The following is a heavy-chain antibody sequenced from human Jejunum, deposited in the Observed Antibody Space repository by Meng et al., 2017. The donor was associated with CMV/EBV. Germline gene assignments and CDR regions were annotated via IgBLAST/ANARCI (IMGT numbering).Heavy chain of an antibody. V-gene: IGHV4-34*01. CDR3: SRGLSDIY. CDR2: ITHNGTT. CDR1: GGSFTGYY. D-gene: IGHD3-9*01. J-gene: IGHJ4*02. Sequence: LSLTCAVYGGSFTGYYWSCVRPPPGKGLEWIGEITHNGTTNYNPSLNIRVTVSLDTSKNQFSLILISVTAADTAVYYCSRGLSDIYWGQGTLVTVSS.